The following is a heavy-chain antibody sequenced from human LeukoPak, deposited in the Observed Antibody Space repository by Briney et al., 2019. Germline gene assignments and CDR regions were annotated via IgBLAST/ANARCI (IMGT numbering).Heavy chain of an antibody. CDR1: GFTFNNAW. V-gene: IGHV3-15*01. CDR2: IKSKTDGGTT. Sequence: GGSLRLSCAASGFTFNNAWMSWVRQAPGKGLEWVCRIKSKTDGGTTDYAAPVKGRFTISRDDSKNTLYLQMNSLKTEDTAVYYCTTSEPIYYDSSGDDPAFDYWGQGTLVTVSS. J-gene: IGHJ4*02. D-gene: IGHD3-22*01. CDR3: TTSEPIYYDSSGDDPAFDY.